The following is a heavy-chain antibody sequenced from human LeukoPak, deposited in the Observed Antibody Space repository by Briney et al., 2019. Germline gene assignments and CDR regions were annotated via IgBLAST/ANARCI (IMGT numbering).Heavy chain of an antibody. J-gene: IGHJ5*02. CDR3: TRHVDGAPGEQFDP. V-gene: IGHV3-73*01. D-gene: IGHD7-27*01. Sequence: PGGSLRLSCAASGFTFSGSAMHWVRQAPGKGLEWVGRIRSKANSYATAYVASVKGRFTISRDDSKNTAYLQMNSLKTEDTAVYYCTRHVDGAPGEQFDPWGQGTLVTVSS. CDR2: IRSKANSYAT. CDR1: GFTFSGSA.